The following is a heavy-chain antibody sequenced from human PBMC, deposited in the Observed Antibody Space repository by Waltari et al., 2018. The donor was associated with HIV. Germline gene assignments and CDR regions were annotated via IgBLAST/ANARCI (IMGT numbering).Heavy chain of an antibody. J-gene: IGHJ5*02. CDR3: AREYSSSYNWFDP. CDR2: IYHSGST. D-gene: IGHD6-6*01. CDR1: GCSISSSNW. V-gene: IGHV4-4*02. Sequence: GCSISSSNWWSWVRQPPGKGLEWIGEIYHSGSTNYNPSLKSRVTISVDKSKNQFSLKLSSVTAADTAVYYCAREYSSSYNWFDPWGQGTLVTVSS.